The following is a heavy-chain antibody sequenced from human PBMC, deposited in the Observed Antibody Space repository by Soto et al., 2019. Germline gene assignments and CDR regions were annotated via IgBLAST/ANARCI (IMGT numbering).Heavy chain of an antibody. CDR1: GFTFSSYC. J-gene: IGHJ4*02. D-gene: IGHD1-20*01. Sequence: GGPLRLSCAASGFTFSSYCMHWVRQAPGKXLASVSRITSHGSSKSYADQVKGRLTTHTDNAKNTPYLQMNSLTEEDTAVHYCARGSCITGTLSPCPFFDYWGQGTLVTVSS. CDR3: ARGSCITGTLSPCPFFDY. V-gene: IGHV3-74*01. CDR2: ITSHGSSK.